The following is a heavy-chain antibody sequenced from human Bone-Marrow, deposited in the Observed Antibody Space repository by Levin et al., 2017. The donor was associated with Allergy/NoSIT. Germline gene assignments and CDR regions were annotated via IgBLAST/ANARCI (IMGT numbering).Heavy chain of an antibody. CDR3: AAPGIVAAANSLYYFDS. Sequence: ETLSLTCAAYGFTFSSNAMTWVRQAPGKGMEWVSSMSGSGDRIYYGDSVKGRFTISRDNSRNIVFLQLDSLRVDDTAVYYCAAPGIVAAANSLYYFDSWGQGTLVTVSP. CDR1: GFTFSSNA. D-gene: IGHD6-13*01. V-gene: IGHV3-23*01. CDR2: MSGSGDRI. J-gene: IGHJ4*02.